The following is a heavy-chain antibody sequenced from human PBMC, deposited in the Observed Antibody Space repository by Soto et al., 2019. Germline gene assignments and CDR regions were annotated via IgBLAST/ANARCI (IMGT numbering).Heavy chain of an antibody. V-gene: IGHV1-69*06. CDR1: GGTFSSYA. CDR3: AAGIAVAGKGGNYYYGMDV. J-gene: IGHJ6*02. Sequence: QVQLVQSGAEVKKPGSSVKVSCKASGGTFSSYAISWVRQAPGQGLEWKGGIIPIFGTANYAQKFQGRVTITADKSTSTAYMELSSLRSEDTAVYYCAAGIAVAGKGGNYYYGMDVWGQGTTVTVSS. D-gene: IGHD6-19*01. CDR2: IIPIFGTA.